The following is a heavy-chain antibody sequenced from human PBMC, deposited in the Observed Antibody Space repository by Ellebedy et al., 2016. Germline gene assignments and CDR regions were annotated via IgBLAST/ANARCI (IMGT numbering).Heavy chain of an antibody. D-gene: IGHD1-26*01. CDR2: IWYDGSNK. V-gene: IGHV3-33*01. CDR3: ARDSTVGGGSPNADRYFEY. Sequence: GESLKISXAASGFTFSSYGMHWVRQAPGKGLEWVAVIWYDGSNKYYADSVKGRFTVSRDNSKNTLYLQMNSLSSDDTAVYYCARDSTVGGGSPNADRYFEYWGQGTLVTVSS. CDR1: GFTFSSYG. J-gene: IGHJ4*02.